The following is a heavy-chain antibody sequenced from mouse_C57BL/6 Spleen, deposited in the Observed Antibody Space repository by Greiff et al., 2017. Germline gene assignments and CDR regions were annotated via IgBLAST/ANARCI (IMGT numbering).Heavy chain of an antibody. D-gene: IGHD2-3*01. Sequence: EVQLQESGPGMVKPSQSLSLTCTVTGYSITSGYDWHWIRHFPGNKLEWMGYISYSGSTNYNPSLKSRISITHDTSKNHFFLKLNSVTTEDTATYYCARGDGYYGGFAYWGQGTLVTVSA. J-gene: IGHJ3*01. CDR2: ISYSGST. CDR1: GYSITSGYD. V-gene: IGHV3-1*01. CDR3: ARGDGYYGGFAY.